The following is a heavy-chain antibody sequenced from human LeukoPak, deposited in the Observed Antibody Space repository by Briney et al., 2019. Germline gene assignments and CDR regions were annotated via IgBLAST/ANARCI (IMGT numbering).Heavy chain of an antibody. CDR2: ISYSGDT. Sequence: PSETLSLTCTVSGGSIPYYYWSWIRQPPGKGLEWIGYISYSGDTNYNPSLKSRVTMSVDTSKNQFSLKLSSVTAADTAVYYCARVATTVTLFDYWGQGTLVTVSS. J-gene: IGHJ4*02. CDR1: GGSIPYYY. V-gene: IGHV4-59*01. CDR3: ARVATTVTLFDY. D-gene: IGHD4-17*01.